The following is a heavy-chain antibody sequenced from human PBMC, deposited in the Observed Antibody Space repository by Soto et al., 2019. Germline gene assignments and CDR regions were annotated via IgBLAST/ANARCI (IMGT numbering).Heavy chain of an antibody. CDR2: ISGSGGST. CDR3: AKDGLDDYGDYDYYYYYMDV. Sequence: GGSLRLSCAASGFTFSSYAMSWVRQAPGKGLEWVSAISGSGGSTYYADSVKGRFTISRDNSKNTLYLQMNSLRAEDTAVYYCAKDGLDDYGDYDYYYYYMDVWGKGTXVTVSS. CDR1: GFTFSSYA. D-gene: IGHD4-17*01. V-gene: IGHV3-23*01. J-gene: IGHJ6*03.